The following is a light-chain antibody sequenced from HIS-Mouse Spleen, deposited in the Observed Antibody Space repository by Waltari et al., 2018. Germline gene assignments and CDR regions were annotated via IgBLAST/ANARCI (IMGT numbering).Light chain of an antibody. J-gene: IGLJ2*01. CDR2: EDS. CDR3: YSTDSSGNHRV. V-gene: IGLV3-10*01. CDR1: ALPKKY. Sequence: SYELTQPPSVSVSPGQTARITCSGDALPKKYAYWYQQKSGQDPVLVIYEDSKRPSGIPGRFSGSSSGTIATLTISGAQVEDEADYYCYSTDSSGNHRVFGGGTKLTVL.